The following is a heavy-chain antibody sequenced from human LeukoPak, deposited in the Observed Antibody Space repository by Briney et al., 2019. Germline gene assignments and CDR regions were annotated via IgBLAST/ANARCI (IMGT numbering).Heavy chain of an antibody. CDR2: IYPGDSDS. J-gene: IGHJ4*02. D-gene: IGHD6-19*01. CDR1: GYSFTTYW. CDR3: ARADSTGWAIFDY. V-gene: IGHV5-51*01. Sequence: GESLKISCKGSGYSFTTYWIGWVGQMPGKGLEWMGIIYPGDSDSRYSLSFQGQVTISADKSSSTAYLQWSSLKASDTATYYCARADSTGWAIFDYWGQGTVVTVSS.